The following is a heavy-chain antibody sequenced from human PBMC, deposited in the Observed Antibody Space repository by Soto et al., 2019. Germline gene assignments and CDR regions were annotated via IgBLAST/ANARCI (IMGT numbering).Heavy chain of an antibody. D-gene: IGHD1-26*01. V-gene: IGHV5-51*01. Sequence: GESLKISCKDSGYNFTTYWIAWVRQMPGKGLEWMGIIYPGDSATRYSPSFKGQVTISADKSISAAYLHWNSLQASDSAMYYCAKRRDVVGAPFDSWGQGTLVTVSS. CDR2: IYPGDSAT. CDR1: GYNFTTYW. CDR3: AKRRDVVGAPFDS. J-gene: IGHJ4*02.